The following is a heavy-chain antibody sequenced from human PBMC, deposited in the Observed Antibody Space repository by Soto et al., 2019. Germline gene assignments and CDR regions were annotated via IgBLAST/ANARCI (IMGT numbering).Heavy chain of an antibody. CDR1: GFTFSNAW. V-gene: IGHV3-15*01. CDR3: TTGYSSGCYSGAPDY. Sequence: GGSLRLSCAASGFTFSNAWMSWVRQAPGKGLEWVGRIKSKTDGGTTDYAAPVKGRFTISRDDSKNTLYLQMNSLKTEDTAVYYCTTGYSSGCYSGAPDYWGQGTLVTVSS. J-gene: IGHJ4*02. CDR2: IKSKTDGGTT. D-gene: IGHD6-19*01.